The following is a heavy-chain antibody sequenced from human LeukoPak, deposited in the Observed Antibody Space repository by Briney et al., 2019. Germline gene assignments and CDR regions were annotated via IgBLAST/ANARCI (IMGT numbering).Heavy chain of an antibody. V-gene: IGHV3-74*01. CDR3: ARVQLVDYYYYSYMDV. CDR2: INHDGSSA. J-gene: IGHJ6*03. Sequence: PGGSLRLSCATSGFTFTTFWMHWVRQAPGKGLVWVARINHDGSSANYVDSVKGRFTISRDNAKNSLYLQMNSLRAEDTALYYCARVQLVDYYYYSYMDVWGKGTTVTVSS. D-gene: IGHD6-6*01. CDR1: GFTFTTFW.